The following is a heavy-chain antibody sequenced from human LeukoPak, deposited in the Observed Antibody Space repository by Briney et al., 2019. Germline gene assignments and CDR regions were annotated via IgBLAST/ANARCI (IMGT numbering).Heavy chain of an antibody. V-gene: IGHV3-7*01. Sequence: GGSLRLSCAASGFTFSSYWMSWVRQAPGKGLEWVANIKQDGSEKYYVDSVKGRFTISRDNAKNSLYLQMNSLRAEDTAVYYCARDITLSDYGSVSYYGAFDIWGQGTMVTVSS. CDR1: GFTFSSYW. CDR3: ARDITLSDYGSVSYYGAFDI. D-gene: IGHD3-10*01. J-gene: IGHJ3*02. CDR2: IKQDGSEK.